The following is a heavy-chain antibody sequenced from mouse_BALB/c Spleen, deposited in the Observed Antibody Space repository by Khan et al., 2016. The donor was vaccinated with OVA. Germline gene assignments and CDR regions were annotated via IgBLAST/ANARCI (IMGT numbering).Heavy chain of an antibody. V-gene: IGHV14-3*02. D-gene: IGHD1-1*02. CDR3: DSPYDGSFEASRYFDV. CDR2: IDPAIGHT. Sequence: EVQLQQSGAELVKPGASVKLSCTASGFSIKDTYMHWVKQRPEQGLEWIGRIDPAIGHTKLDPKFQDKATITADTSSNTAYLQLSSLTSEDTAVYYCDSPYDGSFEASRYFDVWGAGTTVTVSS. CDR1: GFSIKDTY. J-gene: IGHJ1*01.